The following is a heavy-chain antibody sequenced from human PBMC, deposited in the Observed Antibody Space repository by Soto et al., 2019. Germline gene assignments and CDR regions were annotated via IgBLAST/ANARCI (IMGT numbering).Heavy chain of an antibody. V-gene: IGHV3-30*18. CDR3: AKGLESESPYY. Sequence: QVQLVESGGGVVQPGRSLRLSCAASGFTFSSYGMHWVRQAPGKGLEWVAVISYDGSNKYYADSVKGRFTISRDNSKNTLYLLMNSLRAEDTAVYYCAKGLESESPYYWGQGTLVTVSS. CDR1: GFTFSSYG. CDR2: ISYDGSNK. J-gene: IGHJ4*02.